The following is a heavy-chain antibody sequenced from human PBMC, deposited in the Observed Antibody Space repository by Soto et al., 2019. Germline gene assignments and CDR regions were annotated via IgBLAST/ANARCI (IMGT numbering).Heavy chain of an antibody. D-gene: IGHD4-17*01. CDR1: GFTFSNYC. CDR3: ARRPVTYYFDY. V-gene: IGHV3-30*04. Sequence: PGGSLRLSCAASGFTFSNYCMRCVLQAPGKGLEWVAIIKYDGSNKYYADSVKGRFTISRDNSKNTLYLQMDSLRAEDTAVYFCARRPVTYYFDYWGQGTLVTVSS. J-gene: IGHJ4*02. CDR2: IKYDGSNK.